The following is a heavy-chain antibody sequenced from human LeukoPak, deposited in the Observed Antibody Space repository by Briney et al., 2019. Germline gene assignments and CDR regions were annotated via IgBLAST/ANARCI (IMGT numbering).Heavy chain of an antibody. CDR2: IRYDGSNK. CDR1: GFTFSSYG. D-gene: IGHD2-8*01. CDR3: AKTLNGGSYLDAFDI. V-gene: IGHV3-30*02. J-gene: IGHJ3*02. Sequence: GGSLRLSCSASGFTFSSYGMHWVRQAPGEGLEWVAFIRYDGSNKYYTDSVKSRFTISRDNSKNTLYLQMNSLRAENTAVYYCAKTLNGGSYLDAFDIWGQGTMVTVSS.